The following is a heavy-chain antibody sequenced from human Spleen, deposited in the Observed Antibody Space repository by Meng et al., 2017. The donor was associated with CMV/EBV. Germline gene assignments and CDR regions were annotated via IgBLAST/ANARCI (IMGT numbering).Heavy chain of an antibody. CDR1: GGSISSSSYY. J-gene: IGHJ6*02. CDR3: ASGLTLYYGMDV. D-gene: IGHD2-21*02. V-gene: IGHV4-39*07. CDR2: IYHSGIS. Sequence: SETLSLTCTVSGGSISSSSYYWGWIRQPPGKGLEWIGEIYHSGISNYNPSLRGRLTISVDKSKNHFSLNLSSVTAADTAVYYCASGLTLYYGMDVWGQGTAVTVSS.